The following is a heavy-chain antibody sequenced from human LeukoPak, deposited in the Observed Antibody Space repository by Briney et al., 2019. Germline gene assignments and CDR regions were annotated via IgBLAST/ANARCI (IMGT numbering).Heavy chain of an antibody. D-gene: IGHD6-6*01. CDR2: ISYDGSNK. V-gene: IGHV3-30*19. Sequence: QAGGSLRLSCAASGFTFSSYGMHWVRQAPGKGLEWVAVISYDGSNKKYADSVKGRFTISRDNSKNTLYLQMNSLRAEDTAVYYCARTLIEYSVSSCYFDYWGQGTLVTVSS. CDR1: GFTFSSYG. CDR3: ARTLIEYSVSSCYFDY. J-gene: IGHJ4*02.